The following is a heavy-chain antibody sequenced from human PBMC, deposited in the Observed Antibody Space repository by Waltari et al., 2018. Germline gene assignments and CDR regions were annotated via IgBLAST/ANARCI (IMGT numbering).Heavy chain of an antibody. CDR1: GCSIRSYY. J-gene: IGHJ6*02. Sequence: QVQLQESGPGLVKPSETLSLTCTVSGCSIRSYYWSWIRQPPGKGLGWIGYIYYSGSTSYNPSLKSRVTISVDTSKNQFSLKLSSVTAADSATYYCARQSRGHQVAGMDVWGHGTTVTVSS. V-gene: IGHV4-59*08. CDR2: IYYSGST. D-gene: IGHD5-12*01. CDR3: ARQSRGHQVAGMDV.